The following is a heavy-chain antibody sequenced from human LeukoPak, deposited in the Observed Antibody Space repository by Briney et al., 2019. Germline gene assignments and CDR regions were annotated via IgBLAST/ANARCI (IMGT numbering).Heavy chain of an antibody. V-gene: IGHV4-59*01. CDR1: GGSISSYY. J-gene: IGHJ4*02. D-gene: IGHD3-3*01. CDR2: IHYSGST. CDR3: ARESPRVYYFDY. Sequence: SETLSLTCTVSGGSISSYYWSWIRQPPGKGLEWIGYIHYSGSTNYNPSLKSRVTISVDTSKNQFSLKLSSVTAADTAVYYCARESPRVYYFDYWGQGTLVTVSS.